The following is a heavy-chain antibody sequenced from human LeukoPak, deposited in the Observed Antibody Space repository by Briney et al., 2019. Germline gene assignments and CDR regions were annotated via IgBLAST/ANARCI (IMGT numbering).Heavy chain of an antibody. CDR3: ARDLTRITMIVVVITTVSGMDV. J-gene: IGHJ6*02. CDR2: ISSSSSYI. CDR1: GFTFSSYS. Sequence: GGSLRLSCAASGFTFSSYSMNWVRQAPGKGLEWVSSISSSSSYICYADSVKGRFTISRDNAKNSLYLQMNSLRAEDTAVYYCARDLTRITMIVVVITTVSGMDVWGQGTTVTVSS. D-gene: IGHD3-22*01. V-gene: IGHV3-21*01.